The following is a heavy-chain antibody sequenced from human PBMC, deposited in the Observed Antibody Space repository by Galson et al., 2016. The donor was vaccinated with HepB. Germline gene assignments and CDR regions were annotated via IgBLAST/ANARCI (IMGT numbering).Heavy chain of an antibody. CDR2: FDAGSGHT. CDR3: AGGPPGIWCDFHN. V-gene: IGHV1-3*01. Sequence: SVKVSCKASGYTFATYSLHWVRQAPGQGLEWMGRFDAGSGHTDYSQIFQGRVTITRDTSTSTAYMELSSLTSDDTAVYYCAGGPPGIWCDFHNWGQGTMVTVSS. J-gene: IGHJ1*01. D-gene: IGHD2-21*02. CDR1: GYTFATYS.